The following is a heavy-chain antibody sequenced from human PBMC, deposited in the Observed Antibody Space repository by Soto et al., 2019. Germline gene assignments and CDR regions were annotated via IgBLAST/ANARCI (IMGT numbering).Heavy chain of an antibody. CDR2: IIPIFGTA. CDR1: GGTFSSYA. CDR3: SGSYYTRYYYYYGMDV. J-gene: IGHJ6*02. V-gene: IGHV1-69*13. Sequence: ASVKVSCKASGGTFSSYAISWVRQAPGQGLEWMGGIIPIFGTANYAQKFQGRVTITADESTSTAYMELSSLRSEDTAVYFCSGSYYTRYYYYYGMDVWGQGTTVTV. D-gene: IGHD3-10*01.